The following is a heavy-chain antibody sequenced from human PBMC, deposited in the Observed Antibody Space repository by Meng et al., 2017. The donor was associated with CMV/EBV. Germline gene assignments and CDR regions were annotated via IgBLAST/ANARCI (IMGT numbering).Heavy chain of an antibody. CDR2: ISGGST. CDR3: ARGYYGSGSYFPSFDY. V-gene: IGHV3-38-3*01. CDR1: GFTFSSYA. Sequence: GESLKISCAASGFTFSSYAMSWVRQAPGKGLEWVSSISGGSTYYADSRKGRFTISRDNSKNTLHLQMNSLRAEDTAVYYCARGYYGSGSYFPSFDYWGQGTLVTVSS. J-gene: IGHJ4*02. D-gene: IGHD3-10*01.